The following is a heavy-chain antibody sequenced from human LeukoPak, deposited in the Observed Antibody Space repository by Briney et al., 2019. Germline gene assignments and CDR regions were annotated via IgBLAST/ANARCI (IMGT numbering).Heavy chain of an antibody. Sequence: APVKVSCKVSGYTFTDYYMHWVQQAPGKGLEWMGLVDPEDGETIYAEKFQGRVTITADTSTDTAYMELSSLRSEDTAVYYCATARRITIFGVVTAFDYWGQGTLVTVSS. CDR2: VDPEDGET. D-gene: IGHD3-3*01. CDR1: GYTFTDYY. J-gene: IGHJ4*02. V-gene: IGHV1-69-2*01. CDR3: ATARRITIFGVVTAFDY.